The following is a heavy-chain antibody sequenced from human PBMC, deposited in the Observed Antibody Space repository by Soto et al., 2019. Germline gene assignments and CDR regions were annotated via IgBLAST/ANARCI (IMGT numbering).Heavy chain of an antibody. CDR3: ARDQSRLLSTGNWFDP. CDR1: GGSISSYY. V-gene: IGHV4-59*01. J-gene: IGHJ5*02. CDR2: IYYSGST. Sequence: SETLSLTCTVSGGSISSYYWSWTRQPPGKGLEWIGYIYYSGSTNYNPSLKSRVTISVDTSKNQFSLKLSSVTAADTAVYYCARDQSRLLSTGNWFDPWGQGTLVTVSS. D-gene: IGHD2-2*01.